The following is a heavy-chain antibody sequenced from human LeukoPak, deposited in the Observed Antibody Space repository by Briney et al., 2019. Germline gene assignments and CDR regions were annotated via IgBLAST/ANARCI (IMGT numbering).Heavy chain of an antibody. D-gene: IGHD2-2*01. V-gene: IGHV1-8*01. CDR2: IRTNSGNT. Sequence: ASVKLSCKASGYTFTSYDVNWVRQAAGHGLEWIGWIRTNSGNTGYAQKFQDRDTMTRDTSINTAYKELRRLTSEDTAVDYCARGPPESTSSDYWGQGTLVTISS. CDR1: GYTFTSYD. J-gene: IGHJ4*02. CDR3: ARGPPESTSSDY.